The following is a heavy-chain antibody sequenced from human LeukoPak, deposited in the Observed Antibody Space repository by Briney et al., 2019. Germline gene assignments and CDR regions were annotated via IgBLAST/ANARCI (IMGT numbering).Heavy chain of an antibody. Sequence: GGSLRLSCAVSGFTFTNFWMSWVRQAPGRGLDWVANIHPEGNEKYHVESVKGRFTISRDNTKNLLFLQMDGLRVEDTAVYYCARGDDSSWDHWGQGTLVTVSS. CDR2: IHPEGNEK. CDR3: ARGDDSSWDH. CDR1: GFTFTNFW. D-gene: IGHD1-1*01. V-gene: IGHV3-7*04. J-gene: IGHJ4*02.